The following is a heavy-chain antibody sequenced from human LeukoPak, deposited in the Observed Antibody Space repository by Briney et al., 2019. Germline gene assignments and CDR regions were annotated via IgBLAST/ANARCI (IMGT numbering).Heavy chain of an antibody. CDR2: ISGSGGST. CDR3: AKEIAAAGSARDDAFDI. J-gene: IGHJ3*02. CDR1: GFTFSSYA. Sequence: PGGSLRLSCAASGFTFSSYAMSWVRQAPGKGLEWVSAISGSGGSTYYADSVKGRFTISRDNSKNTLYLQMNSLRAEDTAVYYCAKEIAAAGSARDDAFDIWGQGTMVTVSS. D-gene: IGHD6-13*01. V-gene: IGHV3-23*01.